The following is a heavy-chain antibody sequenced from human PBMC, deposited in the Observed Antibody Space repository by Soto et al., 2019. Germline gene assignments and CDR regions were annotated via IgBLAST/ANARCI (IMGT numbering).Heavy chain of an antibody. CDR2: ISYDGNTQ. CDR1: GFIFSGYA. J-gene: IGHJ4*02. V-gene: IGHV3-30-3*01. D-gene: IGHD3-9*01. CDR3: AKETNAYEINF. Sequence: QVQLVESGGGVVQPRGSLRLSCAASGFIFSGYAMHWVRQAPGKGLGWVAVISYDGNTQYYADSVKGRFTVSRDNSNNILYVEMNNLRDEDTAMYYCAKETNAYEINFWGQGTLVTVSP.